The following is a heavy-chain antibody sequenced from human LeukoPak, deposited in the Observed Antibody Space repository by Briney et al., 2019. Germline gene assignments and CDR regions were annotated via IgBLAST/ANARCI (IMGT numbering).Heavy chain of an antibody. V-gene: IGHV4-31*03. CDR1: GGSISSGGYY. J-gene: IGHJ5*02. CDR2: IYYSGST. D-gene: IGHD3-10*01. Sequence: SQTLSLTCTVSGGSISSGGYYWSWIRQHPGKGLEWIGYIYYSGSTYYNPSLKSRVTISVDTSKNQFSLKLSSVTAADTAVYYCARVEPITMVRGLWFDPWGQGTLVTVSS. CDR3: ARVEPITMVRGLWFDP.